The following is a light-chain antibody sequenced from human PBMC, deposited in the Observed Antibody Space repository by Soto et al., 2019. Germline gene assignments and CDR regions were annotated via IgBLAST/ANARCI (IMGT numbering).Light chain of an antibody. CDR3: QQYGISPRT. Sequence: DIVLTHSPRTLSSSPWERATLSSSASQSISSRYLAWYQQKPGQAPRLLIYGASSRATGIPDRFSGSGSGTDFTLTISRLEPEDFAVYYCQQYGISPRTFGQGTKVDNK. CDR2: GAS. V-gene: IGKV3-20*01. CDR1: QSISSRY. J-gene: IGKJ1*01.